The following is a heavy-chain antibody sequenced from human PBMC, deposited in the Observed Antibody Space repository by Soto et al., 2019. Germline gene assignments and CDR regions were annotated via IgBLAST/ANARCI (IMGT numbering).Heavy chain of an antibody. V-gene: IGHV3-48*02. D-gene: IGHD2-8*01. Sequence: ESGGGLVQPGGSLRLSCAASGFTFSSYSMNWVRQAPGKGLEWVSYISSSGSTIYYADSVKGRFTISRDNAKNSLYLQMNSLRDEDTXVYXXXXXXXMXYAIDFDYWGQGTLVTVSS. CDR2: ISSSGSTI. J-gene: IGHJ4*02. CDR3: XXXXXMXYAIDFDY. CDR1: GFTFSSYS.